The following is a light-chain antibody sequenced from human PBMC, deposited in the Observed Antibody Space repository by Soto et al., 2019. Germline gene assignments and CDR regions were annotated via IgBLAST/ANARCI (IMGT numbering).Light chain of an antibody. J-gene: IGKJ1*01. CDR3: QQYSSYSWT. V-gene: IGKV1-5*01. CDR1: QSISAW. Sequence: DIQMTQAHSILSASVRDRVAITCRASQSISAWVAWYQQKPGKAPKLLIYDASTLESGVPSRFSGSGSGTEFTLTISSLQPDDFAAYFCQQYSSYSWTFGQGTKVDI. CDR2: DAS.